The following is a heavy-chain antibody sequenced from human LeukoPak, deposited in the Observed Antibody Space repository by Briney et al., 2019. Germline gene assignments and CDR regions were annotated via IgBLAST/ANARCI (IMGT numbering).Heavy chain of an antibody. J-gene: IGHJ4*02. CDR2: ISGSGGST. CDR1: VFTFNFYA. CDR3: ARGWPDGNDY. V-gene: IGHV3-23*01. Sequence: VGSLRLSCAASVFTFNFYAMSCVRHAPGKGLEWVSSISGSGGSTYYADSVRGRLTISRDNAKNTLYLQMNSLGDEDTAVYYCARGWPDGNDYWGQGTLVTVSS. D-gene: IGHD4-23*01.